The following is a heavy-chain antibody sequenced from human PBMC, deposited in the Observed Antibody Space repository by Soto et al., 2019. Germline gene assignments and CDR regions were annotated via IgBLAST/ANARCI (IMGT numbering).Heavy chain of an antibody. CDR3: ARARITMVREVIKYNMDV. Sequence: SETLSLTCTVSGGSNSNYYWSWIRQSPGKGLEWIGYIYDTGNTNSNPSLQSRATISMDTSKNQLSLKLSSVTAADTAVYYCARARITMVREVIKYNMDVWGQGTTVTVSS. V-gene: IGHV4-59*01. D-gene: IGHD3-10*01. CDR2: IYDTGNT. J-gene: IGHJ6*02. CDR1: GGSNSNYY.